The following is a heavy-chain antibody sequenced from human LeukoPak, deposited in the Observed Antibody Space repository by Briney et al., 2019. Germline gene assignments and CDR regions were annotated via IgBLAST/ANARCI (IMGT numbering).Heavy chain of an antibody. D-gene: IGHD3-9*01. CDR3: ARDYDILTGSSAVDY. Sequence: HPSETLSLTCTVSGGSISSSSYYWGWIRQPPGKGLEWIGSIYYSGSTYYNPSPKSRVTISVDTSKNQFSLKLSSVTAADTAVYYCARDYDILTGSSAVDYWGQGTLVTVSS. V-gene: IGHV4-39*02. J-gene: IGHJ4*02. CDR2: IYYSGST. CDR1: GGSISSSSYY.